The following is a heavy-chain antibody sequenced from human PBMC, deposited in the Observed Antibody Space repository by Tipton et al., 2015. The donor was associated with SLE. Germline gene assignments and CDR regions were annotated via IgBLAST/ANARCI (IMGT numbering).Heavy chain of an antibody. D-gene: IGHD1-14*01. CDR3: AMASTAEVDLES. CDR2: IHHSGSP. Sequence: TLSLTCTVSGYSLSSGYYWGWIRQSPGKGLEWIGSIHHSGSPSYNPSLKSRVTISLDTSMNLFSLKLTSVTAADTAVYYCAMASTAEVDLESWGQGTLVTVSS. J-gene: IGHJ4*02. V-gene: IGHV4-38-2*02. CDR1: GYSLSSGYY.